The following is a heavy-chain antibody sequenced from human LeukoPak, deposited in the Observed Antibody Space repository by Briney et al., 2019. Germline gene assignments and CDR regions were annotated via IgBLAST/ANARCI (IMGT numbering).Heavy chain of an antibody. V-gene: IGHV5-51*01. CDR2: IYPGDSDT. Sequence: GESLKTSCKGSGYSFTSYWIGWVRQMPGEGLEWVGIIYPGDSDTRYSPSFQGQVTISADKSISTAYLQWSSLKASDSAMYYCATNTMFRGIHAFDIWGQGTMVTVSS. CDR3: ATNTMFRGIHAFDI. J-gene: IGHJ3*02. D-gene: IGHD3-10*01. CDR1: GYSFTSYW.